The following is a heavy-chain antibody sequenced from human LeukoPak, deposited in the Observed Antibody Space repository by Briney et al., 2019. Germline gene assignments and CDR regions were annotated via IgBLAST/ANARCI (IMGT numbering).Heavy chain of an antibody. V-gene: IGHV3-48*03. Sequence: GGSLRLSCAASGFTFSPYAMNWVRQAAGKGLEGVSYISSSGSTIYYEDSVKGRFTISRDNAKNSLYLQMNSLRAEDTAVYYCAREGGGYTSGSFDYWGQGTLVTVSS. J-gene: IGHJ4*02. CDR2: ISSSGSTI. CDR3: AREGGGYTSGSFDY. D-gene: IGHD5-18*01. CDR1: GFTFSPYA.